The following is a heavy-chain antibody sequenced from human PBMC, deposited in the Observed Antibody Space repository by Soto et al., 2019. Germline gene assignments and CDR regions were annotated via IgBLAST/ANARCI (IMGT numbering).Heavy chain of an antibody. J-gene: IGHJ3*02. D-gene: IGHD6-19*01. CDR3: AIVPWQGLGVYAFDI. V-gene: IGHV4-59*01. CDR1: DGSITRYS. Sequence: SQMLSHTCPVADGSITRYSPNWIRKPTGKGLEWIGYIYYSGSTNYNPSLKSRATISVDTSKNQFTLKLSSVTAADTAVYYCAIVPWQGLGVYAFDIWGHGTTVTVSS. CDR2: IYYSGST.